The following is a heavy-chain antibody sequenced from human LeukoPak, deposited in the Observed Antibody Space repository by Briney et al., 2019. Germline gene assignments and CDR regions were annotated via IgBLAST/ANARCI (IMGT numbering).Heavy chain of an antibody. CDR1: GYTFTGYY. Sequence: ASVKVSCKASGYTFTGYYMHWVRQAPGQGLEWMGWINPNSGGTNYAQKFQGRVTMTRDTSISTAYMELSRLRSDDTAVCYCAREGYCTNGVCSPTDYWGQGTLVTVSS. V-gene: IGHV1-2*02. CDR3: AREGYCTNGVCSPTDY. D-gene: IGHD2-8*01. J-gene: IGHJ4*02. CDR2: INPNSGGT.